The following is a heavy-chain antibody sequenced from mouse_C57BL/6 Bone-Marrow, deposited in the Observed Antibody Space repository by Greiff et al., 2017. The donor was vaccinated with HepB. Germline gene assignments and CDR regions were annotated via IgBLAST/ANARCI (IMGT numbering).Heavy chain of an antibody. CDR2: IDPENGDT. V-gene: IGHV14-4*01. CDR3: TTLTVLFAY. CDR1: GFNIKDDY. Sequence: EVKLMESGAELVRPGASVKLSCTASGFNIKDDYMHWVKQRPEQGLEWIGWIDPENGDTEYASKFQGKATITADTSSNTAYLQLSSLTSEDTAVYYCTTLTVLFAYWGQGTLVTVSA. D-gene: IGHD4-1*01. J-gene: IGHJ3*01.